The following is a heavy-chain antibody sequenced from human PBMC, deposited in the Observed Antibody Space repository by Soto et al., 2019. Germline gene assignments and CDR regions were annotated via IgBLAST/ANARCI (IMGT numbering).Heavy chain of an antibody. D-gene: IGHD3-16*01. CDR2: INHVGGT. Sequence: QVQLQQWGAGLLKPSETLSLTCAVYGGLLSESYWTWIRQPPGKGLEWIGEINHVGGTNYNPSLKSRVTMSVDTSQNQFSLRLISVTGAGTAMYFCVKIRYQLPSSVLWLDPWGQGTPVTVSS. J-gene: IGHJ5*02. CDR1: GGLLSESY. CDR3: VKIRYQLPSSVLWLDP. V-gene: IGHV4-34*01.